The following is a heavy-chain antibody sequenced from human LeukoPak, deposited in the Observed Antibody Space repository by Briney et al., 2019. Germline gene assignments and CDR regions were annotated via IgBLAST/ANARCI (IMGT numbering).Heavy chain of an antibody. J-gene: IGHJ4*02. D-gene: IGHD1-14*01. CDR2: IRYDGNNK. CDR1: GFTFSNYG. Sequence: PGGSLRLSCGASGFTFSNYGMLWVRQAPGKGLEWVAFIRYDGNNKLYADSMKGRFTIPRDNSKNTLYLHINSLRAEDTAVYYCVKDNPLDYWGQGTLVTVSS. V-gene: IGHV3-30*02. CDR3: VKDNPLDY.